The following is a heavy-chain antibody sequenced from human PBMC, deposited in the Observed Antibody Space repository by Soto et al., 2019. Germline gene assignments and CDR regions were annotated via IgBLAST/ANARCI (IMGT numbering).Heavy chain of an antibody. V-gene: IGHV5-51*01. J-gene: IGHJ6*02. CDR3: AASIFYYGMDV. Sequence: PGESLKISCKGSGYTFTNYWIGWVRQMPGRGLEWMGIIYPGDSDTKYNPSFQGQVTISADKSITTTYLQWSSLKASDTAIYYCAASIFYYGMDVWGQGTTVTVSS. CDR2: IYPGDSDT. CDR1: GYTFTNYW.